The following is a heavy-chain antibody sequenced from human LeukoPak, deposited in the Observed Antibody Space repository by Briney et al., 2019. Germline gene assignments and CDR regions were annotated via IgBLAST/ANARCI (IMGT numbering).Heavy chain of an antibody. CDR3: ARWLRSTSTVVGPRAAFDV. V-gene: IGHV4-30-2*03. CDR1: GGSISSGGYY. Sequence: SQTLSLTCTVSGGSISSGGYYWSWIRQPPGKGLEWIGTMFYGGSIYYNPSLKSRVTMSADSSRNHFSLEMTSVTAADKAVYYCARWLRSTSTVVGPRAAFDVWGQGTMFTVSS. J-gene: IGHJ3*01. D-gene: IGHD1-26*01. CDR2: MFYGGSI.